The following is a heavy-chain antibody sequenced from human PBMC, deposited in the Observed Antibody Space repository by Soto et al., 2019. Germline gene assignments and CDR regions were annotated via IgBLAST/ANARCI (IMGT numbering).Heavy chain of an antibody. Sequence: QVQLQQWGAGLLKPSETLSLTCAVYGESFSGYYWSWIRQPPGKGLEWIGEINHSGSTNYNPSLKSRVTISVDTSKNQFSLKLSSVTAADTAVYYCARGVGRYPNLYYYYYYMDVWGKGTTVTVSS. CDR1: GESFSGYY. J-gene: IGHJ6*03. D-gene: IGHD1-26*01. CDR3: ARGVGRYPNLYYYYYYMDV. V-gene: IGHV4-34*01. CDR2: INHSGST.